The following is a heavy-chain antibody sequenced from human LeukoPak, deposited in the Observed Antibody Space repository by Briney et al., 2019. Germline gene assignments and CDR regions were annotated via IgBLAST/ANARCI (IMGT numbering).Heavy chain of an antibody. Sequence: ASVKASCKASGYTFTSYDINWVRQATGQGLEWMGWMNPNSGNTGYAQKFQGRVTMTRNTSISTAYMELSSLRSEDTAVYYCARGFRARVVATTTYYYYMDVWGKGITVTVSS. CDR3: ARGFRARVVATTTYYYYMDV. CDR1: GYTFTSYD. V-gene: IGHV1-8*01. J-gene: IGHJ6*03. D-gene: IGHD5-12*01. CDR2: MNPNSGNT.